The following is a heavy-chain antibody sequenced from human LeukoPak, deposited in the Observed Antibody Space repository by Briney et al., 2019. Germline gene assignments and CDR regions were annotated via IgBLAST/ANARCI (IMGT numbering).Heavy chain of an antibody. CDR1: GYTFSSYY. D-gene: IGHD6-6*01. CDR3: AREYSSSERSLDY. J-gene: IGHJ4*02. Sequence: ASVKVSCKASGYTFSSYYMHWVRQAPGQGLEWMGIINPSVGSTSYAQKFQGRVTMTRDMSTSTVHVDLSSLRSEDTAVYYCAREYSSSERSLDYWGQGTLVTVSS. V-gene: IGHV1-46*01. CDR2: INPSVGST.